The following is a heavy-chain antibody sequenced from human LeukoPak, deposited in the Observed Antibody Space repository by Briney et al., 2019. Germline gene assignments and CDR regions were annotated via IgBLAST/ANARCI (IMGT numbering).Heavy chain of an antibody. D-gene: IGHD6-19*01. J-gene: IGHJ1*01. CDR1: GGSFSGYY. V-gene: IGHV4-34*01. CDR2: INHSGST. CDR3: ARQYGSGWYKGYFQY. Sequence: SETLSLTCGVNGGSFSGYYWSWIRQPPGKGLEWIGEINHSGSTKYNPSLKSRVTISVDTSKNQFSLKVTSVTAADTAVYYCARQYGSGWYKGYFQYWGQGTLVTVSS.